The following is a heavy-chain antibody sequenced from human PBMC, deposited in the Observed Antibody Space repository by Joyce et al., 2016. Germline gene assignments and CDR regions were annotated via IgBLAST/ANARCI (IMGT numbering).Heavy chain of an antibody. CDR3: ATEEYSYGYGLDY. V-gene: IGHV3-74*01. CDR2: INSDGSTT. Sequence: EVQLVESGGALVQPGGSLRLSCAASGFTFSDYWMRWVRQVPGKGLGWVSRINSDGSTTDYADSVKGRFTISRDNAKNTLFLQMNSLRAEDTAVYYCATEEYSYGYGLDYWGQGTLVPVSS. CDR1: GFTFSDYW. D-gene: IGHD5-18*01. J-gene: IGHJ4*02.